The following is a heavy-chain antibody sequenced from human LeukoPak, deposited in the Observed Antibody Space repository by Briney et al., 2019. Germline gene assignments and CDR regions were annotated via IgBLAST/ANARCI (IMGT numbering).Heavy chain of an antibody. Sequence: GRSLRLSCAASGFTFSSYWMHWVRHAPGKGLVWVSRINGDGSSASYADSVKGRFTISRDNANNTLYLQMNSLRAEDTAVYYCGRLYGSGSYYGDYWGQGTLVTVSS. CDR2: INGDGSSA. D-gene: IGHD3-10*01. CDR3: GRLYGSGSYYGDY. V-gene: IGHV3-74*01. J-gene: IGHJ4*02. CDR1: GFTFSSYW.